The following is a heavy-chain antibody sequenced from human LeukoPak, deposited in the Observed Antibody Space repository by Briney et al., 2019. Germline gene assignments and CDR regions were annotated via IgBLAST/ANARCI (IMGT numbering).Heavy chain of an antibody. D-gene: IGHD3-10*01. V-gene: IGHV3-23*01. Sequence: PGGSLRLSCAASGFTFSSFAMSWVRQAPGKGLEWVSGISGSGDSTYYADSVKGRFTISRDNPKNTLYLQMNSLRAEDTAIYYCAKGSGTYWGNWFDPWGQGTLVTVSS. CDR3: AKGSGTYWGNWFDP. CDR1: GFTFSSFA. CDR2: ISGSGDST. J-gene: IGHJ5*02.